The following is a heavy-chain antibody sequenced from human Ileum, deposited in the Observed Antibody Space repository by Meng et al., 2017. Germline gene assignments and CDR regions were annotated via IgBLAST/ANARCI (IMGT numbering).Heavy chain of an antibody. V-gene: IGHV4-59*01. J-gene: IGHJ4*02. CDR3: ARSAHYCGNTGCYHFDS. CDR2: VYYTGRT. CDR1: GGSINTYS. Sequence: SETLSLTCSVSGGSINTYSWSWIRQSPGQGLEWIGYVYYTGRTNYNPSLERRVTISVDMSRTQFSLSLTSLTAADTALYYCARSAHYCGNTGCYHFDSWGQGTLVTVSS. D-gene: IGHD3-22*01.